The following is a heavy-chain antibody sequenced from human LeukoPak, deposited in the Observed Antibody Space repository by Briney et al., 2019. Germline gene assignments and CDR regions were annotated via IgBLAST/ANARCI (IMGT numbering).Heavy chain of an antibody. CDR3: ARATGGGGDILRAFDM. D-gene: IGHD3-16*01. CDR2: IRYDGSNK. Sequence: GGSLRLSCAASGFTFSSYGMHWVRQAPAKGLQWVTFIRYDGSNKYYTDSVKGRFSISRDNAKHSLYLQMNSLRAGDTAVYYCARATGGGGDILRAFDMWGQGTLVTVSS. J-gene: IGHJ3*02. CDR1: GFTFSSYG. V-gene: IGHV3-30*02.